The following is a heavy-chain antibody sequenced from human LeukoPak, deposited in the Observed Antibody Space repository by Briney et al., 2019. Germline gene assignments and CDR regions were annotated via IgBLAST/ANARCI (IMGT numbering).Heavy chain of an antibody. CDR3: ARTGGYLGYCSGGSCRGKGYFDY. Sequence: GASVKVSCKASGYTFTGYYMHWVRQAPGQGLEWMGWINPNSGGTNYAQKFQGRVTMTRDTSISTAYMELSRLRSDDTAVYYCARTGGYLGYCSGGSCRGKGYFDYWGQGTLVTVSS. CDR1: GYTFTGYY. D-gene: IGHD2-15*01. J-gene: IGHJ4*02. CDR2: INPNSGGT. V-gene: IGHV1-2*02.